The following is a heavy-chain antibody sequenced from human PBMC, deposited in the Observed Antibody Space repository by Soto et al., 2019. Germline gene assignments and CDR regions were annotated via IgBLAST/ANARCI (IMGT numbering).Heavy chain of an antibody. CDR1: GGTFSSHS. J-gene: IGHJ6*02. CDR2: IIPIFGPA. Sequence: GAPVKVSCKSSGGTFSSHSINWVRQAPGQGLEWMGGIIPIFGPANFAKKFQGRVTITADESTTTAYMELSSLTSEDTAVYYCATGSFTSTGGRIGYHYNAMDVWGQGTTVTVSS. CDR3: ATGSFTSTGGRIGYHYNAMDV. V-gene: IGHV1-69*13. D-gene: IGHD1-1*01.